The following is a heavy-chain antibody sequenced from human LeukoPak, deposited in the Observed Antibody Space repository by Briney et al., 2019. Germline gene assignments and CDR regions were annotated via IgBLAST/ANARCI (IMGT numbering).Heavy chain of an antibody. CDR1: GFTFSSYW. CDR3: ARAAYYRFDY. CDR2: INSDGSTI. D-gene: IGHD1-26*01. J-gene: IGHJ4*02. Sequence: GGSLRLSCAASGFTFSSYWVHWVRQAPGRGLEWVARINSDGSTINHADSVRGRFTISRDNAENTLYLQMSSLRAEDTAIYFCARAAYYRFDYWGQGTLSPSPQ. V-gene: IGHV3-74*01.